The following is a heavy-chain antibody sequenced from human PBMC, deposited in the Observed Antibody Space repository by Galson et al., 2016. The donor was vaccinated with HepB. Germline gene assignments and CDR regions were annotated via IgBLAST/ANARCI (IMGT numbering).Heavy chain of an antibody. CDR3: ARVVSSWSMDV. V-gene: IGHV3-7*01. CDR1: GFTFSTYW. Sequence: SLRLSCAASGFTFSTYWMTWVRQAPGKGLEWVAQIKRDGTEKDYADSMKGRFTISRDNAKNSLFLQMNSLRDEDTAVYYCARVVSSWSMDVWGQGTTVTVSS. CDR2: IKRDGTEK. J-gene: IGHJ6*02. D-gene: IGHD6-13*01.